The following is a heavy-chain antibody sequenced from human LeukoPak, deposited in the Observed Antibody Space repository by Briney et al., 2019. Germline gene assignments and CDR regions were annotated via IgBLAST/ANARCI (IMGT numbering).Heavy chain of an antibody. J-gene: IGHJ4*02. D-gene: IGHD3-10*01. CDR3: ARGSSGVRGVPSLDY. CDR2: IYYSGTT. CDR1: GGSISGSGYY. Sequence: SETLSLTCTVSGGSISGSGYYWAWIRQPPEKGLEWIGSIYYSGTTYFNPSLKSRITISIDTSKNQFSLKLTSVTAADTAVYHCARGSSGVRGVPSLDYWGQGTLVTVSS. V-gene: IGHV4-39*07.